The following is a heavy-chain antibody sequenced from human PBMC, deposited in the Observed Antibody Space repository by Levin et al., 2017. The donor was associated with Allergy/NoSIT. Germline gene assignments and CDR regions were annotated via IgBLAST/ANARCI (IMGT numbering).Heavy chain of an antibody. J-gene: IGHJ4*02. CDR2: IYYNWNT. V-gene: IGHV4-59*08. Sequence: PSETLSLTCTVSGGFIHSYFWSWIRQPPGKGLEWIGYIYYNWNTDYNPSLKSRVTISGDTSKNQFSLRLSSVTDADTAVYYCARHREYGGSDSWGQGTLVTVSS. CDR1: GGFIHSYF. CDR3: ARHREYGGSDS. D-gene: IGHD4-23*01.